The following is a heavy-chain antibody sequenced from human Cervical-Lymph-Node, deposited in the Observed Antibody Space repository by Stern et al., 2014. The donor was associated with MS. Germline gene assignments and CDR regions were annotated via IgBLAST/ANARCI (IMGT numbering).Heavy chain of an antibody. V-gene: IGHV1-69*01. Sequence: MQLVESGAEVEKPGSSVKVSCKASGGTFSTYVISWVRQAPGQGLEWMGGLIPIFGAANYAQKFQGRVTIIADESTSTAYLELSSLRAEDTAVYYCARGKTGDPNFDYWGQGTLVTVSS. CDR3: ARGKTGDPNFDY. CDR2: LIPIFGAA. D-gene: IGHD7-27*01. J-gene: IGHJ4*02. CDR1: GGTFSTYV.